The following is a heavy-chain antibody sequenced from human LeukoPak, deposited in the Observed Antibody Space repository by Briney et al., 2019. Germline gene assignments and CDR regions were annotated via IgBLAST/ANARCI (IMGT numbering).Heavy chain of an antibody. D-gene: IGHD3-10*01. Sequence: KPSETLSLTCTVSGGSISSSSYYWGWIRQPPGKGLEWIGSIYYSGSTYYNPSLKSRVTISVDTSKNQFSLKLSSVTAADTAVYYCARDQRYYGSGSYYNEEFDPWGQGTLVTVSS. CDR2: IYYSGST. J-gene: IGHJ5*02. V-gene: IGHV4-39*07. CDR1: GGSISSSSYY. CDR3: ARDQRYYGSGSYYNEEFDP.